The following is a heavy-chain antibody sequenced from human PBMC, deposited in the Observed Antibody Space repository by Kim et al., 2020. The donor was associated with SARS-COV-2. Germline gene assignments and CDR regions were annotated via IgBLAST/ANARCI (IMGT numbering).Heavy chain of an antibody. CDR2: ISYDGSNK. V-gene: IGHV3-30*04. Sequence: GGSLRLSCAASGFTFSSYAMHWVRQAPGKGLEWVAVISYDGSNKYYADSVKGRFTISRDNSKTTLYLQMNSLRAEDTAVYYCSREDGDGYTYSDIDYCG. CDR1: GFTFSSYA. D-gene: IGHD5-12*01. CDR3: SREDGDGYTYSDIDY. J-gene: IGHJ4*01.